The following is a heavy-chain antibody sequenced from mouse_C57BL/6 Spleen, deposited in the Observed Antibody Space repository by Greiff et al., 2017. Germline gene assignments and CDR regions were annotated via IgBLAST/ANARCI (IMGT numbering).Heavy chain of an antibody. CDR3: ARRLYGSSPYYFDY. D-gene: IGHD1-1*01. CDR1: GYTFTSYW. V-gene: IGHV1-69*01. J-gene: IGHJ2*01. CDR2: IDPSDSYT. Sequence: QVQLQQPGAELVMPGASVKPSCKASGYTFTSYWMHWVKQRPGQGLEWIGEIDPSDSYTNYNQKLKGKSPLTVDKSSSTADMQLSSLTSEDSAVYYCARRLYGSSPYYFDYWGKGTTLTVSS.